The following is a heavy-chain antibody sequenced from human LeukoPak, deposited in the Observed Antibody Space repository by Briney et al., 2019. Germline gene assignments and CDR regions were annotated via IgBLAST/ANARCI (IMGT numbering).Heavy chain of an antibody. V-gene: IGHV4-34*01. J-gene: IGHJ4*02. CDR1: GESFSGYH. CDR2: INHSGST. D-gene: IGHD2-2*01. Sequence: PSETLSLTCAVYGESFSGYHWSWIRQPPGKGLEWVGEINHSGSTNHNPSLKSRVTISVHTSKNQLSLKVNSVTAADTAVYYCARQYCSATSCYFDYWGQGTLVTVSS. CDR3: ARQYCSATSCYFDY.